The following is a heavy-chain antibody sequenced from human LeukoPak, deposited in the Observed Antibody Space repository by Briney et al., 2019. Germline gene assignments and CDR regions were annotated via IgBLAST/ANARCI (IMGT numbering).Heavy chain of an antibody. CDR3: ARSVDYGAFDI. J-gene: IGHJ3*02. Sequence: GGSLRLSCAASGFTFSDYYMSWIRQAPGKGLEWVSYISSSGSTIYYAGSVKGRFTISRDNAKNSLYLQMNSLRAEDTAVYYCARSVDYGAFDIWGQGTMVTVSS. CDR2: ISSSGSTI. CDR1: GFTFSDYY. V-gene: IGHV3-11*01. D-gene: IGHD4-17*01.